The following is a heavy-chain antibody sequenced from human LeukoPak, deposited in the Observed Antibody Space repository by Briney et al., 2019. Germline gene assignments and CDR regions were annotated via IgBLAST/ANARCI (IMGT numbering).Heavy chain of an antibody. V-gene: IGHV1-8*01. CDR1: GYTFTSYD. Sequence: GAPVKVSCKASGYTFTSYDINWVRQATGQGLEWMGWMNPNSGNTGYAQKFQGRVTMTRNTSISTAYMELSSLRSEDTAVYYCARAGGRGYCSGGSCYLRGNWFDPWGQGTLVTVSS. CDR3: ARAGGRGYCSGGSCYLRGNWFDP. D-gene: IGHD2-15*01. J-gene: IGHJ5*02. CDR2: MNPNSGNT.